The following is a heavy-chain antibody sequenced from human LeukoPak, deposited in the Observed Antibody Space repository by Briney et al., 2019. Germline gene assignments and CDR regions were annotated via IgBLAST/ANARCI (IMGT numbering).Heavy chain of an antibody. CDR3: ARDRRRDLLHAFDI. V-gene: IGHV4-59*01. Sequence: KSSETLSRTCTVSGGTISSYYWSLIRQPPGKGLEWIAYIDYSGSTNYNPSLKSRVTISVDASKNQFSLKLSSVTAADTAVYYCARDRRRDLLHAFDIWGQGTMVTVSS. D-gene: IGHD1-26*01. J-gene: IGHJ3*02. CDR2: IDYSGST. CDR1: GGTISSYY.